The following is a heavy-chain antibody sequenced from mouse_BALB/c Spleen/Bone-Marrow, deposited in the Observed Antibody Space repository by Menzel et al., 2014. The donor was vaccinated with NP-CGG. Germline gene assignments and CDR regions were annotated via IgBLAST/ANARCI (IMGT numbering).Heavy chain of an antibody. CDR1: CYTFTSYY. J-gene: IGHJ4*01. Sequence: QVQLQQSGAELVKPGASVKLSCKASCYTFTSYYMYWVKQRPGQGLEWIGEINPSNGGTNFNEKFKSRATLTVDKSSSTAYMQLSSLTSEDSAVYYCTRLPHWGQGTSVTVSS. V-gene: IGHV1S81*02. CDR2: INPSNGGT. D-gene: IGHD5-1*01. CDR3: TRLPH.